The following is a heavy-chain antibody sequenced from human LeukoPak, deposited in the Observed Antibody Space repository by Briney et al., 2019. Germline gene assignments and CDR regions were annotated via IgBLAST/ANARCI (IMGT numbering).Heavy chain of an antibody. CDR2: ISPYNGNT. J-gene: IGHJ4*02. CDR3: ARDVQYQLLSRFARDRGSDY. D-gene: IGHD2-2*01. V-gene: IGHV1-18*01. Sequence: AASVKVSCKASGYSFTSYGISWVRQAPGQGLEWMGWISPYNGNTNYAQKFQGRVTMTRDTSIDTAYMELRRLRSDDTAVYYCARDVQYQLLSRFARDRGSDYWGQGTLVTVSS. CDR1: GYSFTSYG.